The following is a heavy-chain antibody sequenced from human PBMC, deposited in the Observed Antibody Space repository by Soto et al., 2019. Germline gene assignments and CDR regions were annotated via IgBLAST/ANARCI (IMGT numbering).Heavy chain of an antibody. CDR3: VRGSVSSDLTSDAFDI. CDR1: GGTFSSYA. V-gene: IGHV1-69*01. Sequence: QVQLVQSGAEVKKPGSSVKVSCKASGGTFSSYATSWVRQAPGQGLEWMGGIIPIFGTANYAQKFQGRVTITADESTSTAYMELSSLRSEDTAVYYCVRGSVSSDLTSDAFDIWGQGTMVTVSS. CDR2: IIPIFGTA. D-gene: IGHD1-20*01. J-gene: IGHJ3*02.